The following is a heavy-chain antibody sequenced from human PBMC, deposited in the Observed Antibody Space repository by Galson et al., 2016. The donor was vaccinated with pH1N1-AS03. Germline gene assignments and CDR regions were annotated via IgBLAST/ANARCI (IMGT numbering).Heavy chain of an antibody. CDR1: GFTFSRST. D-gene: IGHD6-19*01. CDR3: ARDGPPQGISVAGSFDF. V-gene: IGHV3-21*01. Sequence: SLRLSCAASGFTFSRSTMHWVRQAPGKGLEWVSFISTSSSSIYYADSVKGRFTISRDNAQNLLYLQMNSLRDEDTAVYYCARDGPPQGISVAGSFDFWGQGTLVTVSS. CDR2: ISTSSSSI. J-gene: IGHJ4*02.